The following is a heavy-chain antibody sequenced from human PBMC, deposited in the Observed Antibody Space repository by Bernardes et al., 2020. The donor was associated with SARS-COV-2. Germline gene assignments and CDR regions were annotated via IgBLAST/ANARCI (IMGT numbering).Heavy chain of an antibody. CDR1: GFTFDAYA. V-gene: IGHV3-9*01. CDR3: AKDQSFDY. J-gene: IGHJ4*02. Sequence: SPRLSPAASGFTFDAYAMHWVLPSAGKGLEWVSGISWNSGSIGYADSVKGRFTISRDNAKNSLYLQMNSLRAEDTALYYCAKDQSFDYWGQGTLVTVSS. CDR2: ISWNSGSI.